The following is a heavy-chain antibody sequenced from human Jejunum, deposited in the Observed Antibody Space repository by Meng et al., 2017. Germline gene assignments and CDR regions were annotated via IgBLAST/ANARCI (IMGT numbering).Heavy chain of an antibody. CDR3: IQRRGGNYYNAFDI. CDR1: GVSFSTPGVG. J-gene: IGHJ3*02. D-gene: IGHD1-26*01. CDR2: IYGNDDK. Sequence: SGPTLAKPTHTLTLTCTFSGVSFSTPGVGVGWVRQPPGKALEWLALIYGNDDKRYSPSLKSRLTITKDTSKTQVVLTMTNMDPVDTATYYCIQRRGGNYYNAFDIWGQGTMVTVSS. V-gene: IGHV2-5*01.